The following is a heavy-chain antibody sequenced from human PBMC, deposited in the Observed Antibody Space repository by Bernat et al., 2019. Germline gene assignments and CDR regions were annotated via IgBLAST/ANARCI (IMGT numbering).Heavy chain of an antibody. J-gene: IGHJ6*02. D-gene: IGHD6-19*01. V-gene: IGHV4-59*01. CDR2: IYYSGST. Sequence: QVQLQESGPGLVKPSETLSLTCTVSGGSISSYYWSWIRQPPGKGLEWIGYIYYSGSTNYNPSLKSRVTISVDTSKNQFSLKLSSVTAADTAVYYCAGTIAVAADYDYGMDVWGQGTTVTVSS. CDR3: AGTIAVAADYDYGMDV. CDR1: GGSISSYY.